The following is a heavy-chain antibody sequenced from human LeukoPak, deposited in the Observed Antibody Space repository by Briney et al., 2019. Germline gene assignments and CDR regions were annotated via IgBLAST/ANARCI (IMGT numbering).Heavy chain of an antibody. J-gene: IGHJ5*02. CDR1: GRSLSSYY. CDR2: IYYSGST. Sequence: SETLSLSCTVPGRSLSSYYWSWIRQPPVLVLECIGYIYYSGSTNYNPSLKSRVTISVDTSKNQFSLKLSSVTAADTAVYYCARGCTSCYYNWFDPWGQGTLVTVSS. CDR3: ARGCTSCYYNWFDP. V-gene: IGHV4-59*01. D-gene: IGHD2-2*01.